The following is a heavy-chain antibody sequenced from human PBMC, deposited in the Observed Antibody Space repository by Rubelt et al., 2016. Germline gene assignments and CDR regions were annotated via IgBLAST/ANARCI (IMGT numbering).Heavy chain of an antibody. D-gene: IGHD2/OR15-2a*01. CDR2: ITASGGAR. CDR3: VRDEYGVGGDP. J-gene: IGHJ5*02. V-gene: IGHV3-48*03. CDR1: GFSFNIYE. Sequence: VQLVESGGGLVQPGGSLRLSCAASGFSFNIYEMNWVRQAPGKGLEWVSYITASGGARYYADAVKGRFTVSRDNAKNLLYLQMNNVTDDDTALYYCVRDEYGVGGDPWGQGTLVTVSS.